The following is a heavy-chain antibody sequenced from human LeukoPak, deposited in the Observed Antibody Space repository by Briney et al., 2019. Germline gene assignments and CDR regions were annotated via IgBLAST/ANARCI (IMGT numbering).Heavy chain of an antibody. V-gene: IGHV3-23*01. CDR3: ARGVLYSYGYLQAGDYYYMDV. Sequence: PGGSLRLSCAASGFTFSSYGMSWVRQAPGKGLEWVSAISGSGGSTYYADSVKGRFTISRDNSKNTLYLQMNSLRAEDTALYYCARGVLYSYGYLQAGDYYYMDVWGKGTTVTVSS. CDR2: ISGSGGST. CDR1: GFTFSSYG. D-gene: IGHD5-18*01. J-gene: IGHJ6*03.